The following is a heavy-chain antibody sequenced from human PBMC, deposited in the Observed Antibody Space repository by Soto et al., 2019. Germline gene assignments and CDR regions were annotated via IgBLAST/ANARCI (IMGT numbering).Heavy chain of an antibody. V-gene: IGHV4-30-2*06. Sequence: SETLSLTCSVSGGSINSGRSPWNWIRQSPGKGLEWIAYIYHSGSTYYNPSLKSRVTISVDRSENQFSLKLTSVTAADTAVYYCVRESTTSGPNWFDTWGPEILVTVSS. CDR1: GGSINSGRSP. CDR3: VRESTTSGPNWFDT. CDR2: IYHSGST. J-gene: IGHJ5*02. D-gene: IGHD1-1*01.